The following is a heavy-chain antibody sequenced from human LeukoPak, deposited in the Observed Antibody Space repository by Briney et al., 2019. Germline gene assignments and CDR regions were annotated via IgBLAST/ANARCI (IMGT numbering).Heavy chain of an antibody. CDR2: IYYSGST. Sequence: SETLSLTCTVSGGSVNSGGSYWTWIRQPPGKGLEWIGYIYYSGSTNYNPSLKSRVTISVDTSKNQFSLKLSPVTAADTAVYYCARDARGNGMDVWGQGTTVTVSS. CDR3: ARDARGNGMDV. J-gene: IGHJ6*02. D-gene: IGHD3-16*01. V-gene: IGHV4-61*08. CDR1: GGSVNSGGSY.